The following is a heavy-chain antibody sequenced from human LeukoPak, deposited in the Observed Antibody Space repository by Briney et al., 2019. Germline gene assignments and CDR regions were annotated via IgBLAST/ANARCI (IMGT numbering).Heavy chain of an antibody. D-gene: IGHD3-16*01. Sequence: GGSLRLSCAASGFTFSGFWMTWVRQAPGKGLEWVANIKYDGSKENYVDSVKGRFTISRDNAKNSLFLQMNSLRVEDTAVYYCATDRGGAPFDYWGQGTLVTVSS. J-gene: IGHJ4*02. CDR3: ATDRGGAPFDY. V-gene: IGHV3-7*01. CDR2: IKYDGSKE. CDR1: GFTFSGFW.